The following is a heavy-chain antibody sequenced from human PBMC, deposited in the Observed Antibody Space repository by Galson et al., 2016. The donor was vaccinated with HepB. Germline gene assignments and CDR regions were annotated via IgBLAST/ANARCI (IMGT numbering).Heavy chain of an antibody. V-gene: IGHV3-7*03. J-gene: IGHJ4*02. Sequence: SLRLSCAASGFTFSRFWMSWVRQAPGKGLEWVANIKQDGSEKHYADSVKGLFTISRDNANHSVYLQLNSLRVEDTAVYYRARDRDFPDGHPDPFDCWGQGTVVTVS. CDR3: ARDRDFPDGHPDPFDC. CDR1: GFTFSRFW. CDR2: IKQDGSEK. D-gene: IGHD3-3*01.